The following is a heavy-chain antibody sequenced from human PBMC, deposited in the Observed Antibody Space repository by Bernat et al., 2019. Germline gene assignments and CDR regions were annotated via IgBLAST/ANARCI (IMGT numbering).Heavy chain of an antibody. CDR3: ARGRGSSWYSRNDAPVYFDY. CDR2: INHSGST. D-gene: IGHD6-13*01. CDR1: GGSFSGYY. J-gene: IGHJ4*02. Sequence: QVQLQQWGAGLLKPSETLSLTCAVYGGSFSGYYWSWIRQPPGKGLEWIGEINHSGSTNYNPSLKSRVTISVDTSKNQFSLKLSSVTAADTAVYYCARGRGSSWYSRNDAPVYFDYWGQGTLVTVSS. V-gene: IGHV4-34*01.